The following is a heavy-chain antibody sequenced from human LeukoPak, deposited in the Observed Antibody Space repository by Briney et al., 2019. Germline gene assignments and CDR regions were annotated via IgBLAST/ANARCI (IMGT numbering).Heavy chain of an antibody. CDR1: GGSISTYY. CDR3: ARDRHNYGFYFDS. Sequence: PSETLSLTCTVSGGSISTYYWSWIRQPAGKGLEWIGRIYSSGSSNYNPSLKSRLTMSVDTSKNQFSLSLRSVTAADTAMYFCARDRHNYGFYFDSWGQGTLVTVSS. D-gene: IGHD3/OR15-3a*01. J-gene: IGHJ4*02. V-gene: IGHV4-4*07. CDR2: IYSSGSS.